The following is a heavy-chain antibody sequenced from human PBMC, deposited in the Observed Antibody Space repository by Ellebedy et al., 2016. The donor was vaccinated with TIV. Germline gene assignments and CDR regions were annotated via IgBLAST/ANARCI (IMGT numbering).Heavy chain of an antibody. J-gene: IGHJ4*02. CDR1: GGSFSGYY. CDR3: ARGYWTFDY. V-gene: IGHV4-59*01. Sequence: SETLSLXCAVYGGSFSGYYWSWIRQPPGKGLEWIGYIYYSGSTNYNPSLKSRVTISVDTSKNQFSLKLSSVTAADTAVYYCARGYWTFDYWGQGTLVTVSS. D-gene: IGHD1-1*01. CDR2: IYYSGST.